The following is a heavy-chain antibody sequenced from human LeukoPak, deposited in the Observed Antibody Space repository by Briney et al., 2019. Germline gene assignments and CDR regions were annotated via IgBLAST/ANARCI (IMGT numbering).Heavy chain of an antibody. J-gene: IGHJ4*02. D-gene: IGHD6-13*01. Sequence: GRSLRLSCAASGFTFSSYAMHWVRQAPGKGLEWVAVISYDGSNKYYADSVKGRFTISRDNSKNTLYLQMNSLRAEDTAVYYCARELKSSSWYALCRPDYWGQGTLVTVSS. V-gene: IGHV3-30*04. CDR3: ARELKSSSWYALCRPDY. CDR2: ISYDGSNK. CDR1: GFTFSSYA.